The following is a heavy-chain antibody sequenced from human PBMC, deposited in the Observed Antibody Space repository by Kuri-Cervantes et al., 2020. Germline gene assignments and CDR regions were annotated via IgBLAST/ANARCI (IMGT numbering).Heavy chain of an antibody. CDR1: GFTFSDYY. J-gene: IGHJ4*02. CDR3: ARAAVDTAMVNEDY. D-gene: IGHD5-18*01. CDR2: ISSSGSTI. Sequence: GGSLRLSCAASGFTFSDYYMSWIRQAPGKGLEWVSYISSSGSTIYYADSVKGRFTISRDNAKNSLYLQMNSLRAEDTAVYYCARAAVDTAMVNEDYWGQGTLVTVSS. V-gene: IGHV3-11*01.